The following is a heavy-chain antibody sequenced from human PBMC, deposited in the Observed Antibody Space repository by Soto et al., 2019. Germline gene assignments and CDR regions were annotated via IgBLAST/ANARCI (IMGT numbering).Heavy chain of an antibody. V-gene: IGHV3-30-3*01. CDR3: ARAAGSGSFYYYYGMDV. J-gene: IGHJ6*02. Sequence: QVQLVESGGGVVQAGRSLRLSCAASGFTFSSYAMHWVRQAPGKGLEWVAVISYDGSNKYYADSVKGRFTISRDNSKNTLYLQMNSLRAEDTAVYYCARAAGSGSFYYYYGMDVWGQGTTVTVSS. CDR2: ISYDGSNK. CDR1: GFTFSSYA. D-gene: IGHD1-26*01.